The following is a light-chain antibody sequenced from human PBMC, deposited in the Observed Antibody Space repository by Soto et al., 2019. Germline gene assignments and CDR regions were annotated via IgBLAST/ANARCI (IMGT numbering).Light chain of an antibody. J-gene: IGKJ1*01. V-gene: IGKV1-39*01. CDR1: QSISTY. CDR3: QQSYSTTWT. CDR2: DAS. Sequence: DIDMTQSPSSLSSSGGDRFSISCRASQSISTYLRWYQQKPGKAPQFLIYDASNLQSGVPSRFSGSGSGTAFTLTISSLQPEDFATYYCQQSYSTTWTFGQGTKVDIK.